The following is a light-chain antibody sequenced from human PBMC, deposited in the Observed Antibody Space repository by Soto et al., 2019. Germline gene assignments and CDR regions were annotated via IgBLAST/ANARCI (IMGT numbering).Light chain of an antibody. CDR1: QRVSSN. CDR2: GAS. CDR3: QQYNFWPPWT. Sequence: IVMTQSPATLSVSPGETATLSCRASQRVSSNLAWYQQKPGQAPRLLIYGASTRATGIPARFSGSGSGTEFTLTISSLQSEDFAVYFCQQYNFWPPWTFGQGTKVEIK. V-gene: IGKV3-15*01. J-gene: IGKJ1*01.